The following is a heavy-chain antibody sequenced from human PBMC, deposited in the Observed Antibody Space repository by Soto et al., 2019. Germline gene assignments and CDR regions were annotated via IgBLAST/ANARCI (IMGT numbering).Heavy chain of an antibody. Sequence: EVQLLHSGGGLVQPGESLRLSCAASGFTFSNYAMTWVRQAPGKGLEWVSSISTSGASTFYADSVRGRFTISRDNSKNTLYLQLSSLRAEDTVVYYCAKAGDSSGYYYLQYFDYWGQGTLVTVSS. CDR2: ISTSGAST. J-gene: IGHJ4*02. D-gene: IGHD3-22*01. CDR1: GFTFSNYA. CDR3: AKAGDSSGYYYLQYFDY. V-gene: IGHV3-23*01.